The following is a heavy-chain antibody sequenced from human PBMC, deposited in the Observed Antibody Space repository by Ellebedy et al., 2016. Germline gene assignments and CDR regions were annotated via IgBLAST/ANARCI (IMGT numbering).Heavy chain of an antibody. J-gene: IGHJ4*02. Sequence: GGSLRLSCAASGFTFNSYWMSWVRQAPGKGLEWVANIKQDGSKKYHVDSVRGRFTISRDNARNSLYLQMNSLRAEDTAVHYCASLGGRQRYSDWGQGTLVTVST. D-gene: IGHD6-6*01. V-gene: IGHV3-7*01. CDR3: ASLGGRQRYSD. CDR1: GFTFNSYW. CDR2: IKQDGSKK.